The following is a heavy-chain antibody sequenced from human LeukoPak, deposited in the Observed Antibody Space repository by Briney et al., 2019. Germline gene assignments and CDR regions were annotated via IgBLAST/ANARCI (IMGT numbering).Heavy chain of an antibody. CDR3: ARHAPSYFDY. CDR1: GGSISSSSYY. J-gene: IGHJ4*02. Sequence: SEALSLTCTVSGGSISSSSYYWGWIRQPPGKGLEWIGSIYYSGSTYYNPSLKSRVTISVDTSKNQFSLKLSSVTAADTAVYYCARHAPSYFDYWGQGTLVTVSS. CDR2: IYYSGST. V-gene: IGHV4-39*01.